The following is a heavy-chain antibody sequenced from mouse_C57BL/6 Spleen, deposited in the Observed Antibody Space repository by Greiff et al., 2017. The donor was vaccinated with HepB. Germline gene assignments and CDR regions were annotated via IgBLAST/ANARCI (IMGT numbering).Heavy chain of an antibody. CDR1: GYSITSGYY. CDR3: AVYYYGSSFAY. Sequence: EVQLQESGPGLVQPSQSLSLTCSVTGYSITSGYYWNWIRQFPGNKLEWMGYISYDGSNNYNPSLKNRISITRDTSKNQFFLKLNSVTTEDTATYYCAVYYYGSSFAYWGQGTLVTVAA. CDR2: ISYDGSN. D-gene: IGHD1-1*01. J-gene: IGHJ3*01. V-gene: IGHV3-6*01.